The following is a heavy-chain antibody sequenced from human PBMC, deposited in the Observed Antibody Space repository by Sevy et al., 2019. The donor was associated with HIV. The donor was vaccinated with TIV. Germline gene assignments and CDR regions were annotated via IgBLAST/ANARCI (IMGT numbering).Heavy chain of an antibody. Sequence: GESLKISCKGSAYTFTTHWIGWVRQMPGKGLEWMGIMSSGDSDPRYSPSFQGQVTMSVDKSVSTAYLQWHSLETSDTAIYYCARLDSYSIGWSPRYYFDYWGQGTLVTVSS. V-gene: IGHV5-51*01. CDR2: MSSGDSDP. CDR3: ARLDSYSIGWSPRYYFDY. D-gene: IGHD6-19*01. CDR1: AYTFTTHW. J-gene: IGHJ4*02.